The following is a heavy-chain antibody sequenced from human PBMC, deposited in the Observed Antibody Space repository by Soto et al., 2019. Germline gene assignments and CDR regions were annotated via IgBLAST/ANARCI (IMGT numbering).Heavy chain of an antibody. V-gene: IGHV3-33*01. D-gene: IGHD1-26*01. CDR1: LFRFSGFG. CDR3: ARDGVGATTFYGYFDY. Sequence: PVWSLRLSCASSLFRFSGFGMHLVLKNPFKVLEFVAILRYDGSNKYYADSVKGRFTISRDNSQNTLYLQMDSLRVEDTAVYYCARDGVGATTFYGYFDYWGQGILVTVSS. J-gene: IGHJ4*02. CDR2: LRYDGSNK.